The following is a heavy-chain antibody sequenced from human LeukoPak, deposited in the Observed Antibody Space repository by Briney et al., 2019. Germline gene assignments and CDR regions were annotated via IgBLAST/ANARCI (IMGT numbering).Heavy chain of an antibody. J-gene: IGHJ6*02. Sequence: ASVKVSCKASGYTFTSYGISWVRQAPGQGLEWMGRISAYNGNTNYAQKLQGRVTMTTDTSTSTAYMELRSLRSDDTAVYYCARDPSGSGSYFRNYYYHGMDVWGQGTTVTVSS. CDR1: GYTFTSYG. D-gene: IGHD3-10*01. CDR2: ISAYNGNT. CDR3: ARDPSGSGSYFRNYYYHGMDV. V-gene: IGHV1-18*01.